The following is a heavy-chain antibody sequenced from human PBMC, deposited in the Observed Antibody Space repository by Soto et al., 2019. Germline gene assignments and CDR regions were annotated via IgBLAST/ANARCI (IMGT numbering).Heavy chain of an antibody. CDR2: VFYSGST. J-gene: IGHJ6*02. CDR1: GGSISTYY. Sequence: SETLSLTCTVSGGSISTYYWSWIRQPPGKGLEWIGYVFYSGSTNYNPSLKSRVTISVDTSENQFSLKLTSLTPADTAVYYCARERIATSGTRYYYHGGDVWGQGTTVTVSS. CDR3: ARERIATSGTRYYYHGGDV. D-gene: IGHD6-13*01. V-gene: IGHV4-59*01.